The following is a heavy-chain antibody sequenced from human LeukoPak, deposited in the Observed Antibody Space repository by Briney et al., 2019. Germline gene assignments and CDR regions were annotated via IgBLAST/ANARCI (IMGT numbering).Heavy chain of an antibody. CDR1: GCPVTSYW. CDR2: IYPGDSDT. J-gene: IGHJ4*02. CDR3: ASTTPDYYGSGSPMGYFDY. D-gene: IGHD3-10*01. V-gene: IGHV5-51*01. Sequence: PGATLQISSKGSGCPVTSYWIGWVRQLPGKSLEWMGIIYPGDSDTRDSASLQGQVTISADKSISTAYLQWSSLKASDTAMYYCASTTPDYYGSGSPMGYFDYWGQGALVTVSS.